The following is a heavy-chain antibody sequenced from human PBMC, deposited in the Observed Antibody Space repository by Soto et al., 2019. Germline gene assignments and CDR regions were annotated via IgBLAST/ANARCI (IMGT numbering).Heavy chain of an antibody. CDR3: ARDHGSSGWRYFDY. Sequence: SVKVDCKSSGGTPSRYAISSVRQAPGQGLEWMGGIIPIFGTSNYAQKFQGRVTITADKSTRTAYMDLRSLRSEDTAVYYCARDHGSSGWRYFDYWGQGTLVTGSS. CDR2: IIPIFGTS. J-gene: IGHJ4*02. CDR1: GGTPSRYA. D-gene: IGHD6-19*01. V-gene: IGHV1-69*06.